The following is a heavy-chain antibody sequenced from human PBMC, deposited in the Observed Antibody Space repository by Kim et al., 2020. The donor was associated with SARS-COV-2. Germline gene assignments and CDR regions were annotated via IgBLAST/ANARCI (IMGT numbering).Heavy chain of an antibody. Sequence: SETLSLTCTVSGGSFSSGPYYWSWIRQPPGKGLEWIGCIYYTGSTYYNNSPHKRGAISSVNSTNKHFLQHLSLMTAADTAVYFAAGGGSIPTSHHDYGM. CDR3: AGGGSIPTSHHDYGM. V-gene: IGHV4-61*03. CDR2: IYYTGSTY. J-gene: IGHJ6*01. CDR1: GGSFSSGPYY. D-gene: IGHD2-15*01.